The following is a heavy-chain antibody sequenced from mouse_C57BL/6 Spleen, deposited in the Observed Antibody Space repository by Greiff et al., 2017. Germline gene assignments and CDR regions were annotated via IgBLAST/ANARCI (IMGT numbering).Heavy chain of an antibody. V-gene: IGHV1-58*01. CDR3: ARSVYYDYDGDWYFDV. CDR2: IYIGNGYT. CDR1: GYTFTSYG. D-gene: IGHD2-4*01. J-gene: IGHJ1*03. Sequence: VQLKESGAELVRPGSSVKMSCKTSGYTFTSYGINWVKQRPGQGLEWIGYIYIGNGYTEYNEKFKGKATLTSDTSSSTAYMQLSSLTSEDSAIYFCARSVYYDYDGDWYFDVWGTGTTVTVSS.